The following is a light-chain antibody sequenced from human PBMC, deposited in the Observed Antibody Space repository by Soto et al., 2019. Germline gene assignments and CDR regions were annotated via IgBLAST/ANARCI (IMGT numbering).Light chain of an antibody. Sequence: IVMTQSPATLSVSPGGRATLSCRASQSISTKLAWYQQRPGQAPRLLIYGASTRAPGIPVRFSGSGSGTDFTLTITSLQSEDFAVYYCQEYNDWRPITFGGGTKVEIK. CDR3: QEYNDWRPIT. J-gene: IGKJ4*01. V-gene: IGKV3-15*01. CDR2: GAS. CDR1: QSISTK.